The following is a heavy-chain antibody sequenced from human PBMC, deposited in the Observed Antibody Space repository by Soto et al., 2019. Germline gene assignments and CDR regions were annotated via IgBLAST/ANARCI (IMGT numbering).Heavy chain of an antibody. J-gene: IGHJ4*02. D-gene: IGHD3-22*01. Sequence: SETLPLACTVSGDSISTFYWGWIWQSPGKELEWIGYVYYTGSTNYNPSLKSRVTISVDRSKNQFSLKLTSANAADTAVYYCARGRTVRNYADDSSDYFYFFDYWGQGTQVTVSS. CDR3: ARGRTVRNYADDSSDYFYFFDY. CDR1: GDSISTFY. CDR2: VYYTGST. V-gene: IGHV4-59*01.